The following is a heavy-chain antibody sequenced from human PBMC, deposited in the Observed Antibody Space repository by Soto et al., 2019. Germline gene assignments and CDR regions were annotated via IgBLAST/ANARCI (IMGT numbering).Heavy chain of an antibody. CDR3: ARDYCSGGSCDPEGAFYI. Sequence: GASVKVSCKASGYTFTSYYMHWVRQAPGQGLEWMGIINPSGGSTSYAQKFQGRVTMTRDTSTSTVYMELSSPRSEDTAVYYCARDYCSGGSCDPEGAFYIWGQGTMVTVSS. CDR2: INPSGGST. D-gene: IGHD2-15*01. V-gene: IGHV1-46*03. CDR1: GYTFTSYY. J-gene: IGHJ3*02.